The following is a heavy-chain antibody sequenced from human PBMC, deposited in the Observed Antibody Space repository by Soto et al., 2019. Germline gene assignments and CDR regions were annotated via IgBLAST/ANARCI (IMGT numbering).Heavy chain of an antibody. Sequence: GGPLRLSCAASGFTFSSYSMNWVRQAPGKGLEWVSSISSSSSYIYYADSVKGRFTISRDNAKNSLYLQMNSLRAEDTAVYYCARDLADSSGYYYVWGQGTLVTVSS. D-gene: IGHD3-22*01. CDR2: ISSSSSYI. CDR1: GFTFSSYS. V-gene: IGHV3-21*01. J-gene: IGHJ4*02. CDR3: ARDLADSSGYYYV.